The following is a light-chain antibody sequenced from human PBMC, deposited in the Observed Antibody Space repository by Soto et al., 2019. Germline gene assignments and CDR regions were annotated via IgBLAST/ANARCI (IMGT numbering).Light chain of an antibody. CDR2: LNSDGSH. J-gene: IGLJ1*01. CDR3: QTWGTGIRV. V-gene: IGLV4-69*01. CDR1: SGHSSYA. Sequence: QPVLTQSPSASASRGASVKLTCTLSSGHSSYAIAWHQQQPEKGHRYLMKLNSDGSHSKGDGIPDRFSGSSSGAERYLTISSLQSEDEAYYYCQTWGTGIRVFGTGTKLTVL.